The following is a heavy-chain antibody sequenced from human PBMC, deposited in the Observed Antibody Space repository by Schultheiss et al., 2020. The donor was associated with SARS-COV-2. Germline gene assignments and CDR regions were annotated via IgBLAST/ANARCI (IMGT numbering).Heavy chain of an antibody. CDR1: GGTFSSYA. CDR2: IIPILGIA. V-gene: IGHV1-69*04. D-gene: IGHD1-1*01. CDR3: ARGRYNWNGYWFDP. J-gene: IGHJ5*02. Sequence: SVKVSCKASGGTFSSYAISWVRQAPGQGLEWMGRIIPILGIANYAQKFQGRVTMTRNTSISTAYMELSSLRSEDTAVYYCARGRYNWNGYWFDPWGQGTLVTVSS.